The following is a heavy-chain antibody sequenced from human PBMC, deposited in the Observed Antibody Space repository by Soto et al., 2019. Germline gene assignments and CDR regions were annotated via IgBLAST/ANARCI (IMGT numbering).Heavy chain of an antibody. CDR2: INHSGST. V-gene: IGHV4-34*01. CDR3: ARGGKATSYYFDY. Sequence: PSETLSLTCAVYGGSFSGYYWSWIRQPPGKGLEWIGEINHSGSTNYNPSLKSRVTISGDTSKNQFYLKLGSVTAADTAVYYCARGGKATSYYFDYWGQGTLVTVSS. J-gene: IGHJ4*02. CDR1: GGSFSGYY. D-gene: IGHD5-12*01.